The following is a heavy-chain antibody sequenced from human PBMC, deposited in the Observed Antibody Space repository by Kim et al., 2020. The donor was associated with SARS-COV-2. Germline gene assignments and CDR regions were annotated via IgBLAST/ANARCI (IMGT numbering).Heavy chain of an antibody. CDR1: GGSISSYY. D-gene: IGHD3-10*01. V-gene: IGHV4-59*08. Sequence: SETLSLTCTVSGGSISSYYWSWIRQPPGKGLEWIGYIYYSGSTNYNPSLKSRVTISVDTSKNQFSLKLSSVTAADTAVYYCARLGYDYYGSGSYYNGMDVWGQGTTVTVSS. CDR2: IYYSGST. J-gene: IGHJ6*02. CDR3: ARLGYDYYGSGSYYNGMDV.